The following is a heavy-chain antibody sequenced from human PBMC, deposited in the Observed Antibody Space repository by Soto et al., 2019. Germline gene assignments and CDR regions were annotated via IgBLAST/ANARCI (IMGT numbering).Heavy chain of an antibody. V-gene: IGHV3-33*01. CDR2: IWYDGSNK. CDR3: ARNMEAGGLGYYYGMDV. Sequence: QVQLVESGGGVVQPGRSLRLSCAASGFTFSSYGMHWVRQAPGKGLEWVAVIWYDGSNKYYADSVKGRFTISRDNSKNTLYLQMNSLRAEDTAVYYCARNMEAGGLGYYYGMDVWGQGTTVTVSS. CDR1: GFTFSSYG. D-gene: IGHD3-16*01. J-gene: IGHJ6*02.